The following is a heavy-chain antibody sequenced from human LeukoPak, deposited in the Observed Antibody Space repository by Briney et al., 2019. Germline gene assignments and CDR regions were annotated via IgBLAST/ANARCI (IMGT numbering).Heavy chain of an antibody. CDR3: ARDLASDWFDP. V-gene: IGHV4-34*01. J-gene: IGHJ5*02. Sequence: SSETLSLTCAVYGGSFSGYYWSWIRQPPGKGLEWIGEINHSGSTNYNPSLKSRVTMSVDTSKNQFSLKLSSVTAADTAVYYCARDLASDWFDPWGQGTLVTVSS. CDR2: INHSGST. D-gene: IGHD2-21*01. CDR1: GGSFSGYY.